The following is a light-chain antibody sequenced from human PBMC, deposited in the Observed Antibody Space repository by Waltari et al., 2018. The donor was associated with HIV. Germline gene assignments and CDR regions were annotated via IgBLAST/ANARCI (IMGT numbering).Light chain of an antibody. Sequence: EIVLTQSPGTLSLSPGERATLSCRASQTVYSPYLVWYQHRPGQAPRLLIFGASSRATGIPDRFSGSGSGTDFTLTISRLEPEDFAVYYCLQYGSSPGTFGQGTKVEIK. CDR2: GAS. CDR1: QTVYSPY. J-gene: IGKJ1*01. CDR3: LQYGSSPGT. V-gene: IGKV3-20*01.